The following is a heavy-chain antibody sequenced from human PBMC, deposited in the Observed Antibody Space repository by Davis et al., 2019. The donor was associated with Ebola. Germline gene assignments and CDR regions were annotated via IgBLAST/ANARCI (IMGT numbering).Heavy chain of an antibody. Sequence: AASVKVSCKASAGTFSSYTISWVRQAPGQGLEWMGRIIPILGIANYAQKFQGRVTITADKSTSTAYMELSSLRSKDTAVYYCARGIAADNDYWDQGTLVTVSS. CDR2: IIPILGIA. D-gene: IGHD6-13*01. J-gene: IGHJ4*02. CDR1: AGTFSSYT. CDR3: ARGIAADNDY. V-gene: IGHV1-69*02.